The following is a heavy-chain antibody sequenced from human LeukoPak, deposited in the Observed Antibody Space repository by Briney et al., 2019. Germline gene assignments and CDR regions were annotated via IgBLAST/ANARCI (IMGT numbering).Heavy chain of an antibody. J-gene: IGHJ6*02. V-gene: IGHV1-46*01. CDR1: GGTFSSYA. D-gene: IGHD2-2*02. CDR3: ARDVGYCSSTSCYSPRGNIAAAGLRVLYYYYGMDV. CDR2: INPSGGST. Sequence: ASVKVSCKASGGTFSSYAISWVRQAPGQGLEWMGIINPSGGSTSYAQKFQGRVTMTRDTSTSTVYMELSSLRPEDTAVYYCARDVGYCSSTSCYSPRGNIAAAGLRVLYYYYGMDVWGQGTTVTVSS.